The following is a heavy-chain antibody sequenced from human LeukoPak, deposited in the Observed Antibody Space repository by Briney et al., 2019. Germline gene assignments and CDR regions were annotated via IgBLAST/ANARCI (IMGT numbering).Heavy chain of an antibody. V-gene: IGHV1-46*02. CDR3: AREGFCSGTNCPAAY. J-gene: IGHJ4*02. Sequence: ASVKVSCKASGYTFNFYYVHWVRQAPGQGLEWMGIINPNSGGTTYAQKFQGRVTLTGDTSASTVFMELSSLTSEDTAVYYCAREGFCSGTNCPAAYWGQGTLVTVSS. CDR1: GYTFNFYY. CDR2: INPNSGGT. D-gene: IGHD2-2*01.